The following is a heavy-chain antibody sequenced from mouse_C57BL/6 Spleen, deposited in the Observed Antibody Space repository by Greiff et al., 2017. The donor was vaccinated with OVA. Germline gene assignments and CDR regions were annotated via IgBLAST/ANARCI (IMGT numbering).Heavy chain of an antibody. D-gene: IGHD1-1*01. J-gene: IGHJ3*01. CDR1: GYTFTDYY. Sequence: VQLQQSGPELVKPGASVKISCKASGYTFTDYYMNWVKQSHGKSLEWIGDINPNNGGTSYNQKFKGKATLTVDKSSSTAYMELRSLTSEDSAVYYCARGLTGSRWTWFAYWGQGTLVTVSA. V-gene: IGHV1-26*01. CDR2: INPNNGGT. CDR3: ARGLTGSRWTWFAY.